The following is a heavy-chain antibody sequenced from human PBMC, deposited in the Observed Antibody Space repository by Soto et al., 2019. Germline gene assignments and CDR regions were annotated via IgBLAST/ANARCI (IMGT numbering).Heavy chain of an antibody. Sequence: PSETLSLTCTVSGGSISSGGYYWSWIRQHPGKGLEWIGYIYYSGSTYYKPSLKSRVTISVDTSKNQFSLELSSVTAADTAVYYCARDLSSDYGNAFDIWGQGTMVTVSS. CDR2: IYYSGST. CDR3: ARDLSSDYGNAFDI. D-gene: IGHD4-17*01. J-gene: IGHJ3*02. CDR1: GGSISSGGYY. V-gene: IGHV4-31*03.